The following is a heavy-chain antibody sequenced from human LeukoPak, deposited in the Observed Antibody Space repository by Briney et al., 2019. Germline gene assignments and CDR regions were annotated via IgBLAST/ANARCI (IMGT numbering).Heavy chain of an antibody. CDR3: ARVAYGDYD. J-gene: IGHJ4*02. CDR2: IKQGGSAK. Sequence: PGGSLRLSCAASGFTFSTYWMSWVRQAPGKGLEWVANIKQGGSAKYYVDSVKGRFTISRDNAKNSLYLQMNSLRAEDTAVYYCARVAYGDYDWGQGTLVTVSS. D-gene: IGHD4-17*01. V-gene: IGHV3-7*05. CDR1: GFTFSTYW.